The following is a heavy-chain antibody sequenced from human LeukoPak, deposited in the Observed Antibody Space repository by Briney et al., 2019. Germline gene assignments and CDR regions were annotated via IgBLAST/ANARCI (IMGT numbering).Heavy chain of an antibody. J-gene: IGHJ4*02. CDR1: GFTFSSYG. V-gene: IGHV3-48*04. CDR2: ISSSGSTI. D-gene: IGHD6-13*01. CDR3: ARASERRIRGSSWYYFDY. Sequence: GGSLRLSCAASGFTFSSYGMHWVRQAPGKGLEWVSYISSSGSTIYYADSVKGRFTISRDNAKNSLYLQMNSLRAEDTAVYYCARASERRIRGSSWYYFDYWGQGTLVTVSS.